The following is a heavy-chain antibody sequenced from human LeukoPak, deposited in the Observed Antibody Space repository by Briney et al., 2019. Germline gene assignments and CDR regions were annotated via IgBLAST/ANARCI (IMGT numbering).Heavy chain of an antibody. CDR2: INPDGSNT. J-gene: IGHJ4*02. Sequence: PGGSLRLSCAASGFTFSSYWMHWVRQAPGKGLVWVSRINPDGSNTRYADSVKGRFTISRDNAKNTLYLQMNSLRAEDTNIYYCVREDSSGHHLPLFDYWGQGTLVTVSS. CDR1: GFTFSSYW. CDR3: VREDSSGHHLPLFDY. V-gene: IGHV3-74*01. D-gene: IGHD3-22*01.